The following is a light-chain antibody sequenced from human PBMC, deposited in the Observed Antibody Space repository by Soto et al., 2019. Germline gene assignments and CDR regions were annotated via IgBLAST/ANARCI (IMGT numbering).Light chain of an antibody. CDR3: AAWDDNLSSLV. J-gene: IGLJ2*01. Sequence: QSVVTQPPSASGTPGQRVTISCSGSSSNVGPNFVYWYQQLPGTAPKLLIYNTNQRPSGVPERFSGSKSATSASLAISGLRSEDEADYHCAAWDDNLSSLVFGGGTKLTVL. CDR2: NTN. CDR1: SSNVGPNF. V-gene: IGLV1-47*02.